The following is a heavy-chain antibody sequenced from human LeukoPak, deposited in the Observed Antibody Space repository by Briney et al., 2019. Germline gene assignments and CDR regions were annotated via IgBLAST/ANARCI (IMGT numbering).Heavy chain of an antibody. J-gene: IGHJ4*02. CDR1: GYTFTSYW. V-gene: IGHV5-51*01. D-gene: IGHD1-20*01. Sequence: GESLKISRKASGYTFTSYWIGWVRQMPGKGLEWMGVIHPGEYERRYSPSFEGQVTISADRSISTAYMQWSSLKASDTAMYYCARLRNWLIDYWGQGTLVTVSS. CDR3: ARLRNWLIDY. CDR2: IHPGEYER.